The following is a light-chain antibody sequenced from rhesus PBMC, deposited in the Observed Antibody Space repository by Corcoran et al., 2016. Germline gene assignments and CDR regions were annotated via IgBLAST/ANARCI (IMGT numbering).Light chain of an antibody. J-gene: IGKJ3*01. V-gene: IGKV1-25*02. CDR2: GSS. CDR1: KDISTY. Sequence: DIQMTQSPSSLFSSVGDRVTITCRSNKDISTYLAWYKHKPGKVPKVLIHGSSILESGVPSRFSCSGSGTYCTLTISILQPEDFATYFCQQHKGYPLAFGPGTKLYIK. CDR3: QQHKGYPLA.